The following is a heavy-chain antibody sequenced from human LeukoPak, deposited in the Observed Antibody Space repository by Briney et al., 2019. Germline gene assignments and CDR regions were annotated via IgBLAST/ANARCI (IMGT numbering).Heavy chain of an antibody. D-gene: IGHD3-10*01. CDR1: GFSFRSYA. V-gene: IGHV3-23*01. J-gene: IGHJ3*02. CDR3: ARDPGEGAFDI. Sequence: PGGSLRLSCAASGFSFRSYAMAWVRQAPGKGLEWVSTISDGGTNTHYPDSLKGRFIISRDNSKNSVYLQMNSLRVEDTAVYYCARDPGEGAFDIWGQGTMVTVSS. CDR2: ISDGGTNT.